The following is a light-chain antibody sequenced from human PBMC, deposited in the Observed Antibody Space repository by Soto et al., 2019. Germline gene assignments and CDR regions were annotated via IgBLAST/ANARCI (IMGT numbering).Light chain of an antibody. V-gene: IGKV1-33*01. Sequence: DIQMAQSPSSLSASVGYRFTITCQASQDISNYLNWYQQKPGKAPKLLIYDASNLEPGVPSRFSGRGSGTDFTFSISSLQPEDIATYYCQQYDDIPPTFGQGTRL. CDR3: QQYDDIPPT. J-gene: IGKJ5*01. CDR2: DAS. CDR1: QDISNY.